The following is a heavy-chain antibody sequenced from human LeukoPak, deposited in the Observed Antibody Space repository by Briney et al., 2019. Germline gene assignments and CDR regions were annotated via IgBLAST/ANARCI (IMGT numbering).Heavy chain of an antibody. CDR1: GFTFSSYS. CDR3: ARATAYYDFWSGYLGTKYYYYYMDV. CDR2: ISSSSNYI. Sequence: PGGSLRLSCAASGFTFSSYSMNWVRQAPGKGLEWVSSISSSSNYIYYADSVKGRFTISRDNAKNSLYLQMNSLRAEDTAVYYCARATAYYDFWSGYLGTKYYYYYMDVWGKGTTVTVSS. J-gene: IGHJ6*03. D-gene: IGHD3-3*01. V-gene: IGHV3-21*01.